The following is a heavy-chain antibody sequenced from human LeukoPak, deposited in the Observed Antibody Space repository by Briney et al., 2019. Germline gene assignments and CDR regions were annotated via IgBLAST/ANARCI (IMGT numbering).Heavy chain of an antibody. CDR2: IYPADSDT. CDR1: GYRFTNYW. V-gene: IGHV5-51*01. CDR3: ARLLSHGYGPNRYFDY. D-gene: IGHD5-18*01. J-gene: IGHJ4*02. Sequence: GESLKISCKGSGYRFTNYWIGWVRQMPEKGLEWMGVIYPADSDTRYNPSFQGQVTISADRSFSTAYLQWSSLKASDTAMYYCARLLSHGYGPNRYFDYWGQGTLVTVSS.